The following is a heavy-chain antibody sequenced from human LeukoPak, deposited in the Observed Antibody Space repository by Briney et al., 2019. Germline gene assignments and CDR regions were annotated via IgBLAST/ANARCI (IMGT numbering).Heavy chain of an antibody. CDR3: ARDLPGYYYDSSGYPHIS. D-gene: IGHD3-22*01. J-gene: IGHJ5*02. V-gene: IGHV3-66*01. CDR2: IYSGGST. CDR1: GFTFSSYS. Sequence: GGSLRLSCAASGFTFSSYSMNWVRQAPGKGLEWVSVIYSGGSTYYADSVKGRFTISRDNSKNTLYLQMNSLRAEDTAVYYCARDLPGYYYDSSGYPHISWGQGTLVTVSS.